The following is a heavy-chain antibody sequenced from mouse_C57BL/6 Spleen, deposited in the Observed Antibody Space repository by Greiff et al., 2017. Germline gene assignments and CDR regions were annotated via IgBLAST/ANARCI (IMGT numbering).Heavy chain of an antibody. Sequence: EVQRVESGGGLVQPKGSLKLSCAASGFSFNTYAMNWVRQAPGKGLEWVARIRSKSNNYATYYADSVKDRFTISRDDSESMLYLQMNNLKTEDTAMYYCGRRGSYDSYYYAMDYWGQGTSVTVSS. V-gene: IGHV10-1*01. CDR1: GFSFNTYA. D-gene: IGHD2-4*01. CDR3: GRRGSYDSYYYAMDY. CDR2: IRSKSNNYAT. J-gene: IGHJ4*01.